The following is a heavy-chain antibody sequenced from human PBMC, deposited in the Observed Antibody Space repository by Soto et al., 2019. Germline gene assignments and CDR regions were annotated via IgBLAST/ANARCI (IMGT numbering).Heavy chain of an antibody. Sequence: EVHLLESGGGLVQPGGSLRLSCAASGFTFSNYGLSWVRQAPGKGLEWVSAISGNGGSTYYADSVKGRFTISRDNSKNPLFLQMDSRRAEDTALYYCAKGRISLAGIIDYWGQGPLVTVSS. J-gene: IGHJ4*02. CDR2: ISGNGGST. D-gene: IGHD6-19*01. V-gene: IGHV3-23*01. CDR3: AKGRISLAGIIDY. CDR1: GFTFSNYG.